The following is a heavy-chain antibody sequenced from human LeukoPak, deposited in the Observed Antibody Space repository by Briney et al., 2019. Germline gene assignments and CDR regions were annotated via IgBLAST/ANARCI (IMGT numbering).Heavy chain of an antibody. CDR2: IKQDSGEI. V-gene: IGHV3-7*01. Sequence: GGSLRLSCVASGFTFSSYWMSWVRQAPGKGPEWVANIKQDSGEIYYVDSVKGRFTISRDNAKNSLYLQMNSLRAEDTAVYYCARDKIVGPTRFDYWGQGILVTVSS. CDR1: GFTFSSYW. CDR3: ARDKIVGPTRFDY. J-gene: IGHJ4*02. D-gene: IGHD1-26*01.